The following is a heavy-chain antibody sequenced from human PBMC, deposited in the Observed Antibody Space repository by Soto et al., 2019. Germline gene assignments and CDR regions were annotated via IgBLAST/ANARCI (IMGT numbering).Heavy chain of an antibody. D-gene: IGHD5-12*01. J-gene: IGHJ4*02. CDR1: GGSISSGGYY. Sequence: SETLSLTCTVSGGSISSGGYYWSWIRQHPGKGLEWVGYSYYTGSSYYNPSLKSRVTISVDASKNQLSLRLASVTAADTAVYYCARDLRGYSRYDHLDHWGQGIPVTVSS. CDR3: ARDLRGYSRYDHLDH. CDR2: SYYTGSS. V-gene: IGHV4-31*03.